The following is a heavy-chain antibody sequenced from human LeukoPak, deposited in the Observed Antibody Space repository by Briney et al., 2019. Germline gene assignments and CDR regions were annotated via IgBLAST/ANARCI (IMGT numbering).Heavy chain of an antibody. J-gene: IGHJ5*02. D-gene: IGHD1-1*01. CDR2: INHSGST. CDR1: GGTFSGYC. CDR3: ARGASGGGWNDGWFDP. Sequence: SETLSLTCAVYGGTFSGYCWSWIRQPPGKGLEWIGEINHSGSTNYNPSLKSRVTISVDTSKNHFSLKLSSVTAADTAVYYCARGASGGGWNDGWFDPWGQGTLVTVSS. V-gene: IGHV4-34*01.